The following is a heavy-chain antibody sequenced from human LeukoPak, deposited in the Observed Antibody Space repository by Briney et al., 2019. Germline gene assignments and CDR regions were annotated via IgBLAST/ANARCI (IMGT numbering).Heavy chain of an antibody. V-gene: IGHV3-30*02. CDR2: IRYDGSNK. Sequence: PGGSLRLSCAASGFTFSSYGMHWVRQAPGKGLEWVAFIRYDGSNKYYADSVKGRFTISRDNSKNTLYLQMNSLRAEDTAVYYCGKDYRFERLQPGLGDVWGKGTTVTISS. CDR1: GFTFSSYG. J-gene: IGHJ6*04. CDR3: GKDYRFERLQPGLGDV. D-gene: IGHD5-18*01.